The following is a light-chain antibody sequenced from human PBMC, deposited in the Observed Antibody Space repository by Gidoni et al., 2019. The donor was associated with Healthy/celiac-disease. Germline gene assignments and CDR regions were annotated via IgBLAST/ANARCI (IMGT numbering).Light chain of an antibody. Sequence: EIVMTQSQTTLSVSPGERATLSCRASQSVSSNLAWYQQKPGQAPRLLIYGASTRATGIPARFSGSGSGTEFTLTISSLQSEDFAVYYCQQYNNWGWTFGQGTKVEIK. CDR3: QQYNNWGWT. CDR1: QSVSSN. J-gene: IGKJ1*01. CDR2: GAS. V-gene: IGKV3-15*01.